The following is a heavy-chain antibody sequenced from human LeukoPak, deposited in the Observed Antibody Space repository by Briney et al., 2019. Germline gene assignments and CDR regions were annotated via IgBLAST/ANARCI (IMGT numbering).Heavy chain of an antibody. CDR1: GFTFSDYY. Sequence: KAGGSLRLSCAASGFTFSDYYMSWIRQAPGKGLEWVSYISSSGNTIYYTDSVKGRFTISRDNAQNSLYLQMNSLRAEDTAVYYCARYSSSWHYYFDYWGQGTLVTVSS. CDR3: ARYSSSWHYYFDY. J-gene: IGHJ4*02. CDR2: ISSSGNTI. V-gene: IGHV3-11*04. D-gene: IGHD6-13*01.